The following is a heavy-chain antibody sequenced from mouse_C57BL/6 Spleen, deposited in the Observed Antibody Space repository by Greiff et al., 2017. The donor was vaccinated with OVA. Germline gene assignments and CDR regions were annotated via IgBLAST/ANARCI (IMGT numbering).Heavy chain of an antibody. CDR2: IRLKSDNYAT. D-gene: IGHD1-1*01. CDR1: GFTFSNYW. CDR3: TSYYYGSSWYFDV. J-gene: IGHJ1*03. Sequence: EVQLVESGGGLVQPGGSMKLSCVASGFTFSNYWMNWVRQSPEKGLEWVAQIRLKSDNYATHYAESVKGRFTIPRDDSKSSVYLQMNNLRAEDTGIYYCTSYYYGSSWYFDVWGTGTTVTVSS. V-gene: IGHV6-3*01.